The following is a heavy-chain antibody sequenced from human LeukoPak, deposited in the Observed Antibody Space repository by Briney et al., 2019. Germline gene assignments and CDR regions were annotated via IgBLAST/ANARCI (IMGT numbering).Heavy chain of an antibody. CDR2: INHSGST. J-gene: IGHJ4*02. V-gene: IGHV4-34*01. D-gene: IGHD4-11*01. Sequence: SETLSLTCAVYGGSFSGYYWSWIRQPPGKGLEWIGEINHSGSTNYNPSLKSRVTISVDTSKNQFSLKLSSVTAADTAVYYCARHERMTTYDYWGQGTLVTVSS. CDR1: GGSFSGYY. CDR3: ARHERMTTYDY.